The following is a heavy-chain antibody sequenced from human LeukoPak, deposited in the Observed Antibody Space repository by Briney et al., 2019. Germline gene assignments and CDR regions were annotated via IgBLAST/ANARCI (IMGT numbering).Heavy chain of an antibody. CDR1: GGSISSYY. J-gene: IGHJ6*02. CDR3: ARDSSDQLLTYYYYYGMDV. D-gene: IGHD2-2*01. Sequence: SETLSLTCTVSGGSISSYYWSWIRQPPGKGLEWIGYIYYSGSTNYNPSLKSRATISVDTSKNQFSLKLSSVTAADTAVYYCARDSSDQLLTYYYYYGMDVWGQGTTVTVSS. CDR2: IYYSGST. V-gene: IGHV4-59*12.